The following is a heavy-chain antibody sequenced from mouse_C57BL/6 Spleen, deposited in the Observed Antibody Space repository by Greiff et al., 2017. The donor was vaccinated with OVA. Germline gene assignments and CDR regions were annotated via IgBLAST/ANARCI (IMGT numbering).Heavy chain of an antibody. V-gene: IGHV2-5*01. Sequence: QVQLQQSGPGLVQPSQSLSITCTVSGFSLTSYDVHWVRQSPGKGLEWLGVIWRGGSTDYNAAFMSRLSITKDNSKSQVFFKMNSLQADDTAIYYCAKNNGYYYGSTYYAMDYWGQGTSVTVSS. CDR3: AKNNGYYYGSTYYAMDY. J-gene: IGHJ4*01. CDR1: GFSLTSYD. D-gene: IGHD1-1*01. CDR2: IWRGGST.